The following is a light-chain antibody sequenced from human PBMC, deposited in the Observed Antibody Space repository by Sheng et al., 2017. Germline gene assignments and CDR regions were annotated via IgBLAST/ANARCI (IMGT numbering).Light chain of an antibody. Sequence: QSALTQPRSVSGSPGQSVTISCTGTSSDVGGYNYVSWYQQHPGKAPKLMIYDVSNRPSGVSNRFSGSKSGNTASLTISGLQAEDEADYYCSSYTSSSHVVFGGGTKLTVL. V-gene: IGLV2-14*01. CDR1: SSDVGGYNY. J-gene: IGLJ2*01. CDR2: DVS. CDR3: SSYTSSSHVV.